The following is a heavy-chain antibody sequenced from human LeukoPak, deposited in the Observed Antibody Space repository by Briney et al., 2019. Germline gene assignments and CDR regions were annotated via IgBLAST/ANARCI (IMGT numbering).Heavy chain of an antibody. CDR3: ARGGLISALELCDY. CDR2: ISAYNGNT. CDR1: GYTFTSYG. V-gene: IGHV1-18*01. D-gene: IGHD6-25*01. Sequence: ASVTVSCKASGYTFTSYGLTWVRQAPGQGLEWMGWISAYNGNTNYAQKLQGRVTMTTDTSTSTAYMELRGLRSDDTAVYYCARGGLISALELCDYWGQGTLVTVSS. J-gene: IGHJ4*02.